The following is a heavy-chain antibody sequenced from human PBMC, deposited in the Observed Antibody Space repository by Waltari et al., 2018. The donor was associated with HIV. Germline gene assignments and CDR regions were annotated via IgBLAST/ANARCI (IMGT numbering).Heavy chain of an antibody. V-gene: IGHV3-30*18. D-gene: IGHD5-18*01. J-gene: IGHJ4*02. CDR2: ISYDGSNR. CDR1: RFTFSSYG. CDR3: AKGGTVYGYYHYFDY. Sequence: QVQLVESGGGVVQPGRSLRLSCAASRFTFSSYGMHWVRQSPGKGLGWGAIISYDGSNRYYADSVKGRFTISRDNSKNTLWLQMSSLRAEDTAVYYCAKGGTVYGYYHYFDYWGQGTLVTVSS.